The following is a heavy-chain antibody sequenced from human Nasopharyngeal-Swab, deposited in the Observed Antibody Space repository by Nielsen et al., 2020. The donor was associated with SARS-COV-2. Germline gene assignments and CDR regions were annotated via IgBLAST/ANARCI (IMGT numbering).Heavy chain of an antibody. V-gene: IGHV4-39*01. CDR1: GGSFSPYY. Sequence: SETLSLTCAVSGGSFSPYYWGWIRQPPGKGLEWVASISYFGATYYNPSLKSRVTIAVDTSKNQFSLKVKSMTAADTAIYYCARKVWVVSGWIDYWGRGTLVTVSS. CDR3: ARKVWVVSGWIDY. J-gene: IGHJ4*02. CDR2: ISYFGAT. D-gene: IGHD6-19*01.